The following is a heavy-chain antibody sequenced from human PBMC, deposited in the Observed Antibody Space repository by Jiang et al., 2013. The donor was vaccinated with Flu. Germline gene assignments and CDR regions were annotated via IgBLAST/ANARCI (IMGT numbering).Heavy chain of an antibody. Sequence: GLVKPSETLSLTCIVSGDSISSSNYYWGWIRQPPGKGLEWIGNIYYSGSTSYNPPLRSRVTISVDTSKNQFSLNLNSVTAADTAVYYCARQPRDGYNSLAFDIWGQGTMVTVSS. CDR2: IYYSGST. J-gene: IGHJ3*02. CDR3: ARQPRDGYNSLAFDI. CDR1: GDSISSSNYY. D-gene: IGHD5-24*01. V-gene: IGHV4-39*01.